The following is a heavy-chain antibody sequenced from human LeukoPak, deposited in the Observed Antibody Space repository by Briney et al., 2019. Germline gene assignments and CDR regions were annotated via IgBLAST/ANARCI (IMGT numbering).Heavy chain of an antibody. V-gene: IGHV1-46*01. CDR2: INPSVGST. J-gene: IGHJ4*02. CDR1: GYTFTSYY. Sequence: ASVKVSCKASGYTFTSYYMHWVRQAPGQGLEWMGIINPSVGSTSYAQKFQGRVTMTRDMSTSTVYMELSSLRSEDTAVYYCARDTWLPYAMIDYWGQGTLVTVSS. CDR3: ARDTWLPYAMIDY. D-gene: IGHD5-18*01.